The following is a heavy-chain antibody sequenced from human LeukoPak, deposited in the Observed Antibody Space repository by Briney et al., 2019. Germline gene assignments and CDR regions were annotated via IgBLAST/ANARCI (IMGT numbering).Heavy chain of an antibody. CDR2: INPNSGGT. CDR3: QGSSWPYYYYGMDV. V-gene: IGHV1-2*02. CDR1: GYTFTGYY. D-gene: IGHD6-13*01. J-gene: IGHJ6*02. Sequence: ASVKVSCKASGYTFTGYYMHWVRQAPGQGLEWMGWINPNSGGTNYAQKFQGRVTMTRDTSISTAYMELSRLRSDDTAVYYCQGSSWPYYYYGMDVWGQGTTVTVSS.